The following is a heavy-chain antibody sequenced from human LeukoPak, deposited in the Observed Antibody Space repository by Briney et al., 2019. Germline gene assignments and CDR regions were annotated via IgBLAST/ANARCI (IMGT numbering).Heavy chain of an antibody. CDR2: ISAYNGNT. D-gene: IGHD1-1*01. CDR1: GYAFTSYG. CDR3: ATGLKTGTTLGDYFDY. Sequence: ASVKVSCKASGYAFTSYGISWVRQAPGQGLEWMGWISAYNGNTNYAQKLQGRVTMTTDTSTSTAYMELSSLRSEDTAVYYCATGLKTGTTLGDYFDYWGQGTLVTVSS. J-gene: IGHJ4*02. V-gene: IGHV1-18*01.